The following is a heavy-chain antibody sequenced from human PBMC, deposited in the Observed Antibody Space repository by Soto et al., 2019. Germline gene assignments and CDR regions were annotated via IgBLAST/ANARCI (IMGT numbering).Heavy chain of an antibody. Sequence: PSETLSLTCAVYGGSFSGYYWGWIRQPPGKGLEWIGEINHSGSTNYNPSLKSRVTISVDTAKNQFSLKLSSVTAADTAVYYCAGRFFSRSSPFAYWGQGTLVTVSS. D-gene: IGHD6-6*01. J-gene: IGHJ4*02. CDR3: AGRFFSRSSPFAY. CDR2: INHSGST. V-gene: IGHV4-34*01. CDR1: GGSFSGYY.